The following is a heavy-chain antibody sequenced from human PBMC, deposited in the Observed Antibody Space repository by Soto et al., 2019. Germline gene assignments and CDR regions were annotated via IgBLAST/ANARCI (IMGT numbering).Heavy chain of an antibody. Sequence: EVQLVQSGGDLVQPGGSLRLSCVASGFTFSTYWMTWVRQDPGMGLEWVAGIKEDASEELYVDSVKGRFSVSRDNAKNSLYLQLNSLSAEDTAVYYCATAISSPFSNFDYWGQGSLVTVSS. D-gene: IGHD2-2*01. CDR2: IKEDASEE. CDR3: ATAISSPFSNFDY. J-gene: IGHJ4*02. CDR1: GFTFSTYW. V-gene: IGHV3-7*01.